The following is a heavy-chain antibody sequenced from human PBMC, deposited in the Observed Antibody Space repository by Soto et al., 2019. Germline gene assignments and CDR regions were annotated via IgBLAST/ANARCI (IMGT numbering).Heavy chain of an antibody. Sequence: QVQLVQSGAEVKKPGASVKVSCKASGYTFTSYGISWVRQAPGQGLEWMGWISAYNGNTNYAQKLQGRVTMTTATSTSTAYMELRSLRSDDTAVYYFARTRMITFGGVSGFDYWGQGTLVTVSS. V-gene: IGHV1-18*01. D-gene: IGHD3-16*01. CDR2: ISAYNGNT. J-gene: IGHJ4*02. CDR1: GYTFTSYG. CDR3: ARTRMITFGGVSGFDY.